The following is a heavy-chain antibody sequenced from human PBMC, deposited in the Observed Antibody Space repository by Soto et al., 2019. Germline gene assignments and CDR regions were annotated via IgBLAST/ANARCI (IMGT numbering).Heavy chain of an antibody. Sequence: GASVKVSCKASGYTFTSYDINWVRQATGQGLEWMGWMNPNSGNTGYAQKFQGRVTMTRNTSISTAYMELSSLRSEDTAVYYCARAHPRSKFWSGYSRPYGMDVWGQGTTVTVS. V-gene: IGHV1-8*01. CDR2: MNPNSGNT. CDR1: GYTFTSYD. CDR3: ARAHPRSKFWSGYSRPYGMDV. D-gene: IGHD3-3*01. J-gene: IGHJ6*02.